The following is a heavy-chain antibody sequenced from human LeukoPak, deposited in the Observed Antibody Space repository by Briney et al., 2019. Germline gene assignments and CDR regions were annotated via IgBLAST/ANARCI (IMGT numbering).Heavy chain of an antibody. Sequence: SETLSLTCTVSGGSISSYYWSWLRQPPGKGLEWIGYIYYSGSTNYNPSLKSRVTISVDTSKNQFSLKLSSVTAADTAVYYCARVWSTIAVAGLDPWGQGTLVTVSS. J-gene: IGHJ5*02. CDR2: IYYSGST. CDR3: ARVWSTIAVAGLDP. CDR1: GGSISSYY. D-gene: IGHD6-19*01. V-gene: IGHV4-59*01.